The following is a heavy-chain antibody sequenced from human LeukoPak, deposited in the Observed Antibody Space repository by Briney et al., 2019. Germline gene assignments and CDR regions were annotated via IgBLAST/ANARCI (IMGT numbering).Heavy chain of an antibody. D-gene: IGHD6-19*01. V-gene: IGHV1-46*01. J-gene: IGHJ4*02. CDR1: GYIFTSYN. Sequence: GASVKVSCKASGYIFTSYNMSWVRQAPGQGLEWMGIINPSGGTTNYAQKFQGRVTMTRDTSTSTVYMELSSLRSEDTAVYYCARFAVHRRLTVVGQFGLDYWGQGTLVTVSS. CDR3: ARFAVHRRLTVVGQFGLDY. CDR2: INPSGGTT.